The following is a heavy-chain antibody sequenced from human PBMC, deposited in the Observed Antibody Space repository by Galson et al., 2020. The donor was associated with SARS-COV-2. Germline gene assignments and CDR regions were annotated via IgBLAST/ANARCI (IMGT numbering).Heavy chain of an antibody. CDR1: GGSISSGGYY. CDR3: AREYYYDSSGYSNWFDP. V-gene: IGHV4-31*03. CDR2: IYYSGST. J-gene: IGHJ5*02. D-gene: IGHD3-22*01. Sequence: SETLSLTCTVSGGSISSGGYYWSWIRQHPGKGLEWIGYIYYSGSTYYHTSLKSRVTISVDTSKNQFSLKLSSVTAADTAVYYCAREYYYDSSGYSNWFDPWGQGTLVTVSS.